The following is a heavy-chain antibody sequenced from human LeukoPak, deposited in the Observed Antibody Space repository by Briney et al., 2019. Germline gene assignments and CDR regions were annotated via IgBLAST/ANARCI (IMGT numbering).Heavy chain of an antibody. J-gene: IGHJ4*02. CDR3: ARMNYVSSGWGAPFDY. CDR1: GFSFSSHW. CDR2: IERDGSET. D-gene: IGHD1-7*01. V-gene: IGHV3-7*01. Sequence: PGGSLRLSCAGSGFSFSSHWMSWVRQAPGKGLERVANIERDGSETYYVDSVKGRFTISRGNAKNSLYLQMNSLRAEDTAVYYCARMNYVSSGWGAPFDYWGQGTLVTVSS.